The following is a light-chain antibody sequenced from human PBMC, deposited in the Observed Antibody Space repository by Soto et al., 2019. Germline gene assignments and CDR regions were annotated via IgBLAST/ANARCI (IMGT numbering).Light chain of an antibody. CDR2: AAS. V-gene: IGKV1-6*01. CDR1: QGIRND. J-gene: IGKJ4*01. CDR3: LQDYDYPLT. Sequence: AIQMTQSPSSLSASVGDRVTITCRASQGIRNDLGWYQQKPGKAPKLLIYAASTLQSGVPARFSGSGSGTDFTLTISSLQPEDFVTYYCLQDYDYPLTFGGGTKVEIK.